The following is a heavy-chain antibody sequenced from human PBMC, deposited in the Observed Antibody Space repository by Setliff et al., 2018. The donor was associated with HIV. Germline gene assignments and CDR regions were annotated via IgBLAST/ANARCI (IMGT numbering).Heavy chain of an antibody. CDR3: ARDRGPGGYGDVFDP. D-gene: IGHD4-17*01. J-gene: IGHJ5*02. Sequence: LRLSCAASGFTFSSYSMNWVRQAPGKGLEWVSSISSSSSYIYYADSVKGRFTISRDNSKNTLYLQMNSLRAEDTAVYYCARDRGPGGYGDVFDPWGQGTLVTVSS. V-gene: IGHV3-21*01. CDR2: ISSSSSYI. CDR1: GFTFSSYS.